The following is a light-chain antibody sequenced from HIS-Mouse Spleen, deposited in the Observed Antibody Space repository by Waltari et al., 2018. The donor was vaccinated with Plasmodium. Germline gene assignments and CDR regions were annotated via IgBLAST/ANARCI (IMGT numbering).Light chain of an antibody. Sequence: SYELTQPPPVSVSPGQTARITCPGDALPKQYAYWYQQKSGQAPVLVIYEDSKRPSGIPGRFSGSSSGTMATLTISGAQVEDEADYYCYSTDSSGNHRVFGGGTKLTVL. CDR1: ALPKQY. CDR3: YSTDSSGNHRV. V-gene: IGLV3-10*01. J-gene: IGLJ3*02. CDR2: EDS.